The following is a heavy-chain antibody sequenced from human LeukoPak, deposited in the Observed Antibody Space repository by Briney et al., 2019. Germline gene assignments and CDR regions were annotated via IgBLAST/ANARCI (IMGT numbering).Heavy chain of an antibody. CDR1: GGSISSSSCY. CDR2: IYHSGST. Sequence: SETLSLTCTVSGGSISSSSCYWGWIRQPPGKGLEWIGSIYHSGSTYYNPSLKSRVTIAVETSKNQFSLKLSSVTAADKAVYYCARSCRILDIVATIRARLGGNGFDIWGQGTMVTVSS. J-gene: IGHJ3*02. V-gene: IGHV4-39*07. D-gene: IGHD5-12*01. CDR3: ARSCRILDIVATIRARLGGNGFDI.